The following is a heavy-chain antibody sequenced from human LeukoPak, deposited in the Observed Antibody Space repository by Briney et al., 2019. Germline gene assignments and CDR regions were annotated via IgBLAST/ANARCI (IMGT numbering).Heavy chain of an antibody. V-gene: IGHV4-59*12. CDR3: ARCPIAVANFDY. D-gene: IGHD6-19*01. CDR2: IYYSGST. Sequence: SETLSLTCTVSGGSISSYYWSWIRQPPGKGLEWIGYIYYSGSTNYNPSLKSRVTISVDTSKNQFSLKLSSVTAADTAVYYCARCPIAVANFDYWGQGTLVTVSS. J-gene: IGHJ4*02. CDR1: GGSISSYY.